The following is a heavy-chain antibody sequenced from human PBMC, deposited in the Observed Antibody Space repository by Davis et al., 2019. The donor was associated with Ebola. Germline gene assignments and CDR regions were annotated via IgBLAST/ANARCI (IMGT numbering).Heavy chain of an antibody. CDR3: ASLIEVDTAMVAFDY. V-gene: IGHV3-21*01. CDR2: ISSSSSYI. J-gene: IGHJ4*02. Sequence: GGSLRLSCAASGFTFSSYSMNWVRQAPGKGLEWVSSISSSSSYIYYADSVTGRFTSSRDNAKTSLYLQMNSLRAEDTAVYYCASLIEVDTAMVAFDYWGQGALVTVSS. CDR1: GFTFSSYS. D-gene: IGHD5-18*01.